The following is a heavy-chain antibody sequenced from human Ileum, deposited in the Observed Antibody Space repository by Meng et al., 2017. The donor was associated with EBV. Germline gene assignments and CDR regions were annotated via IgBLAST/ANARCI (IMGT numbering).Heavy chain of an antibody. CDR2: ISSTGSTT. D-gene: IGHD6-13*01. J-gene: IGHJ4*02. CDR1: GFTFSNYY. Sequence: QVRVAGGGGALVRPGGSLRLSCAASGFTFSNYYMNWIRQAPGKGLEWVSFISSTGSTTYYADSVRGRFTVSRDNAKNSLFLQMHSLRAEDTAVYYCVYSSSFHWGQGTLVTVSS. CDR3: VYSSSFH. V-gene: IGHV3-11*01.